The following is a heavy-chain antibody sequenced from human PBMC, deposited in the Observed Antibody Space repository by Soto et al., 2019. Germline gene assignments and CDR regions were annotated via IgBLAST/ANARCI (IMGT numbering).Heavy chain of an antibody. Sequence: SETLSLTCTVPGGSISSYYWSWIRQPPGKGLEWIGYIYYSGSTNYNPSLKSRVTISVDTSKNQFSLKLSSVTAADTAVYYCARATVRWLQRPYFDYWGQGTLVTVSS. D-gene: IGHD5-12*01. V-gene: IGHV4-59*01. CDR2: IYYSGST. CDR1: GGSISSYY. CDR3: ARATVRWLQRPYFDY. J-gene: IGHJ4*02.